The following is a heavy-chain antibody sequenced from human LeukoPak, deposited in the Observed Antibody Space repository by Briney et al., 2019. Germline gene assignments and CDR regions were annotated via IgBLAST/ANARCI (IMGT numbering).Heavy chain of an antibody. D-gene: IGHD6-6*01. J-gene: IGHJ4*02. V-gene: IGHV3-48*03. CDR3: ARDTYSSSSTIDY. Sequence: GGSLRLSCAASGFSFSNYEMNWVRQAPGKGLEWISFISPSDTTTYYADSVKGRFTISRDNAKNSLFLQMNSLRAEDTAVYYCARDTYSSSSTIDYWGQGTLVTVSS. CDR1: GFSFSNYE. CDR2: ISPSDTTT.